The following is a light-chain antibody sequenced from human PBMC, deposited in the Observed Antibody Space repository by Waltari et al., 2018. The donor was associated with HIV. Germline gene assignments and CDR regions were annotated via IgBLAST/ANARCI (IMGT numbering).Light chain of an antibody. CDR3: MQGTHWPRT. V-gene: IGKV2-30*01. CDR2: KVS. CDR1: ESLVYTDGNTF. Sequence: DVVMTQSPLSLPVTLGQPASISCSSSESLVYTDGNTFLSWFQQRPGHAPRRLIYKVSHRDSGVPDRFSASGSDTDFTLEISRVEADDVAIYYCMQGTHWPRTFGQGTKLEIK. J-gene: IGKJ2*01.